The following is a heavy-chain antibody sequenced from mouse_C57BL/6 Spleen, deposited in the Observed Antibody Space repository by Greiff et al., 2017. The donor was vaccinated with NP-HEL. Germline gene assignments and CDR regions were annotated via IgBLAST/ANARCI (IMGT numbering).Heavy chain of an antibody. Sequence: QVQLQQPGAELVKPGASVKMPCKASGYTFTSYWITWVKQRPGQGLEWIGDIYPGSGSTNYNEKFKSKATLTVDTSSSTAYMQLSSLTSEDSAVYYCARSPYSKNAMDYWGQGTSVTVSS. CDR3: ARSPYSKNAMDY. V-gene: IGHV1-55*01. J-gene: IGHJ4*01. CDR2: IYPGSGST. CDR1: GYTFTSYW. D-gene: IGHD2-5*01.